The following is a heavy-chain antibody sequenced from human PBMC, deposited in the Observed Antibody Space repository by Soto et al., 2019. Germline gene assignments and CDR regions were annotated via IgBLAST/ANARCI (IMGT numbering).Heavy chain of an antibody. CDR2: IYDGGST. V-gene: IGHV4-59*08. J-gene: IGHJ4*02. Sequence: SETLSLTCTVSGGSISSYYLSWIRQPPGKGLEWIGYIYDGGSTVYNPSLKSRVTILEDTSKNQFSLRLNSVTAADTAVYYCARGTIWFGEFDYWGQGALVTVSS. CDR3: ARGTIWFGEFDY. CDR1: GGSISSYY. D-gene: IGHD3-10*01.